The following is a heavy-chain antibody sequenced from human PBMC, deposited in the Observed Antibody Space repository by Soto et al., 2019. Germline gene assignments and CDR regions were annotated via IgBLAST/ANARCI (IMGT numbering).Heavy chain of an antibody. CDR2: ISGSGGST. Sequence: GGSLRLSCAASGFTFISYAMSVVRQAPGKGLEWVSAISGSGGSTYYADSVKGRFTISRDNSKNTLYLQMNSLRAEDPAVYYCAKDFVYRNGPGYCQRWGRGTLVTVSS. CDR3: AKDFVYRNGPGYCQR. D-gene: IGHD6-25*01. V-gene: IGHV3-23*01. J-gene: IGHJ1*01. CDR1: GFTFISYA.